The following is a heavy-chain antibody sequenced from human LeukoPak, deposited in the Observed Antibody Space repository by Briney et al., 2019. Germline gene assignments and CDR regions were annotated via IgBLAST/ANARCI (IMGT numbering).Heavy chain of an antibody. CDR3: FREGGD. Sequence: PGGSLRLSCVASGFSLSGYWMYWVRQAPGKGLMYISRNNGDGSTTNYADVVKGRFTMSRDNVKNTLYLQMNSLRAEDTAIYYCFREGGDWGQGTLVTVSS. D-gene: IGHD3-10*01. J-gene: IGHJ4*02. CDR2: NNGDGSTT. CDR1: GFSLSGYW. V-gene: IGHV3-74*01.